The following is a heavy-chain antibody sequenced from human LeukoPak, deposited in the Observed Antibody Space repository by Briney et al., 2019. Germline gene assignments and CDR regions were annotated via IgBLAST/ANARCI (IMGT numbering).Heavy chain of an antibody. CDR1: GGSISSSSYY. CDR2: IYYSGST. Sequence: PSETLSLTCTVSGGSISSSSYYWGWIRQPPGKGLEWIGSIYYSGSTYYNPSLKSRVTISVDTSKNQFSLKLSSVTAADTAVYYCARDSAYCGGDCYSDYWGQGTLVTVSS. CDR3: ARDSAYCGGDCYSDY. D-gene: IGHD2-21*02. J-gene: IGHJ4*02. V-gene: IGHV4-39*02.